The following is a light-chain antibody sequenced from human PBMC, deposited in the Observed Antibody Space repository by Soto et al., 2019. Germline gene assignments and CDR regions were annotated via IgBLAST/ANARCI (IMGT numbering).Light chain of an antibody. J-gene: IGKJ3*01. CDR3: QQLNSYLGA. CDR1: QSISSW. Sequence: DIQMTQSPSTLSASVGDRVTITCRASQSISSWLAWYQQKPGKAPKLLIYATSTLQGGVPSRFSGSGSGTEFTLTISSLQPEDFATYYCQQLNSYLGAFGPGTKVDIK. CDR2: ATS. V-gene: IGKV1-5*01.